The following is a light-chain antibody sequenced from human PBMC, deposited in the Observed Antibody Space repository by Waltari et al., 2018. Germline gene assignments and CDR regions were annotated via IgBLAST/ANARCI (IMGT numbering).Light chain of an antibody. V-gene: IGKV3D-15*01. CDR2: LAS. CDR1: QNIRNS. CDR3: QHHSTWPPT. J-gene: IGKJ1*01. Sequence: EIVMTPAPATLSVSPGERATLSYRASQNIRNSLAWYQQKPGQAPRLLISLASTRATGIPARFSGSGSGTQFSLTISSLQHEDFAIYYCQHHSTWPPTFGPGTRV.